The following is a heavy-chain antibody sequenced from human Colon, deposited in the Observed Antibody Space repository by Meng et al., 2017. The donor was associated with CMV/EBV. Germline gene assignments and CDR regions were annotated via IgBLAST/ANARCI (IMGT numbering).Heavy chain of an antibody. CDR3: ARDRGGPPFDY. V-gene: IGHV1-18*01. J-gene: IGHJ4*02. D-gene: IGHD3-16*01. CDR1: GYRFSSYG. Sequence: QVQVVQFGVAVKKRGASEKVSCNASGYRFSSYGFSWVRQAPGQGLEWMGWIGAQTGNTNYAQKFQDRVTMTTDMSTSTGYMELRSLRSDDTAVYYCARDRGGPPFDYWGQGTLVTVSS. CDR2: IGAQTGNT.